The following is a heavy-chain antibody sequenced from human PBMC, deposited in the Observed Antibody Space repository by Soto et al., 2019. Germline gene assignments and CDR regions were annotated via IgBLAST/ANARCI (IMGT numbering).Heavy chain of an antibody. CDR2: ISSSGSTI. CDR3: ASHDWGYCSGGSCYLPDDAFDI. J-gene: IGHJ3*02. V-gene: IGHV3-48*03. Sequence: GSLRLSCAASGFTFSSYEMNWVRQAPGKGLEWVSYISSSGSTIYYADSVKGRFTISRDNAKNSLYLQMNSLRAEDTAVYYCASHDWGYCSGGSCYLPDDAFDIWGQGTMVTVSS. CDR1: GFTFSSYE. D-gene: IGHD2-15*01.